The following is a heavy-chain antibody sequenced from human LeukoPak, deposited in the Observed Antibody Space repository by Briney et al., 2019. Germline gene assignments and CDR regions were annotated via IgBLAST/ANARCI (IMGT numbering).Heavy chain of an antibody. CDR2: INPNSGGT. Sequence: ASVKVSGKASRHTYTRYYMHSVRQAPGQGLEWMGRINPNSGGTNYAQKFQGRVTMTRETPISTAYMELSRLRSDDTAVYYCARVQGGYSSGFSEPFDPWGQGTLVTVSS. J-gene: IGHJ5*02. V-gene: IGHV1-2*06. D-gene: IGHD6-25*01. CDR3: ARVQGGYSSGFSEPFDP. CDR1: RHTYTRYY.